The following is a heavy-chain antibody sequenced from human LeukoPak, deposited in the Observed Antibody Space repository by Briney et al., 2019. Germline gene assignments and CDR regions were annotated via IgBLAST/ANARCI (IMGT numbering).Heavy chain of an antibody. J-gene: IGHJ4*02. CDR3: ARVKDQKKYYYDSSGSLDDY. CDR1: GFTFSSYE. Sequence: GGSLRLSCAASGFTFSSYEMNWVRQAPGKGLEWVSYIISSGSTIYYADSVKGRFTISRDNAKNSLYLQMNSLRAEDTAVYYCARVKDQKKYYYDSSGSLDDYWGQGTLVTVSS. D-gene: IGHD3-22*01. CDR2: IISSGSTI. V-gene: IGHV3-48*03.